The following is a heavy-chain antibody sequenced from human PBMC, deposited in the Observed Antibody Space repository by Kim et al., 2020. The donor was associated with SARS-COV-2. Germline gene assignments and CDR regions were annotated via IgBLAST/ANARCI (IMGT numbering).Heavy chain of an antibody. CDR1: GFTFSGYA. J-gene: IGHJ4*02. CDR3: AEDVIGYYRHKEH. V-gene: IGHV3-23*01. CDR2: ISGSGMNT. Sequence: GGSLRLSCAASGFTFSGYAMNWVRQAPGKGLEWVSTISGSGMNTYYADSVKGRFTISRDNSENTLYLHMNSLRAEDTAIYYCAEDVIGYYRHKEHWGQGT. D-gene: IGHD3-22*01.